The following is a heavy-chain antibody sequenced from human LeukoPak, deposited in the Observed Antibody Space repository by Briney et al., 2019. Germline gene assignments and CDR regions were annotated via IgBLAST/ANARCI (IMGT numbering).Heavy chain of an antibody. Sequence: ASVKVSCKASGYTFTSYGISWVRQAPGQGLEWMGWVNAGNGNTKYSQKFQGRVTITRDTSASTAYMELSSLRSEDTAVYYCARDYYYGSGSYSRRLDYWGQGTLVTVSS. D-gene: IGHD3-10*01. CDR2: VNAGNGNT. CDR1: GYTFTSYG. J-gene: IGHJ4*02. CDR3: ARDYYYGSGSYSRRLDY. V-gene: IGHV1-3*01.